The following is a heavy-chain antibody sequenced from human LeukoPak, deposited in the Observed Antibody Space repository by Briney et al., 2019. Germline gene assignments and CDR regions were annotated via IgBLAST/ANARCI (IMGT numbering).Heavy chain of an antibody. CDR1: GFTFSSYS. V-gene: IGHV3-21*01. CDR2: ISSSSSYI. Sequence: GGSLRLSCAASGFTFSSYSMNWVRQAPGKGLEWVSSISSSSSYIYYADSVKGRFTISRDNAKNSLYLQMNSLRAEDTAVYYCARDDQQLVPDDYWGQGTLVTVSS. D-gene: IGHD6-13*01. CDR3: ARDDQQLVPDDY. J-gene: IGHJ4*02.